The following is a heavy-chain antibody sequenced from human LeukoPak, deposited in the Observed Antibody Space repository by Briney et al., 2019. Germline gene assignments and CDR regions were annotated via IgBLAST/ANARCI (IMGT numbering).Heavy chain of an antibody. CDR2: INHSGST. J-gene: IGHJ4*02. CDR1: GGSFSGYY. V-gene: IGHV4-34*01. CDR3: ARAQDWYSSREEGDY. Sequence: KPSETLSLTCAVYGGSFSGYYWSWIRQPPGKGLEWIGEINHSGSTNYNPSLKSRVTISVDTSKNQFSLKLSSVTAADTAVYYCARAQDWYSSREEGDYWGQGTVVTVSS. D-gene: IGHD6-13*01.